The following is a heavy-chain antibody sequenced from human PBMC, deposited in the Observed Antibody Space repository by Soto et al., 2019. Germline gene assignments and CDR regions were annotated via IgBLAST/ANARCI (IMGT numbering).Heavy chain of an antibody. CDR3: ARVGGASYFDY. CDR2: IYYSGST. CDR1: GGSVSSGSYY. V-gene: IGHV4-61*01. D-gene: IGHD1-26*01. J-gene: IGHJ4*02. Sequence: SETLSLTCTVFGGSVSSGSYYWSWIRQPPGKGLEWIGYIYYSGSTNYNPSLKSRVTISVDTSKNQFSLKLSSVTAADTAVYYCARVGGASYFDYWGQGTLVTVSS.